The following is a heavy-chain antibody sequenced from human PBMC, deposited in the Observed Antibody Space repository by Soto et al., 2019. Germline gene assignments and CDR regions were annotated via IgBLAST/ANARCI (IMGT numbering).Heavy chain of an antibody. Sequence: NPSETLSLTCAVYGGSFSGYYWSWIRQPPGKGLEWIGEINHSGSTNYNPSLKSRVTISVDTSKNQFSLKLSSVTAADTAVYYCARVGLAWVPIAIEPYYFDYWGQGTLVTVSS. V-gene: IGHV4-34*01. J-gene: IGHJ4*02. D-gene: IGHD6-13*01. CDR1: GGSFSGYY. CDR3: ARVGLAWVPIAIEPYYFDY. CDR2: INHSGST.